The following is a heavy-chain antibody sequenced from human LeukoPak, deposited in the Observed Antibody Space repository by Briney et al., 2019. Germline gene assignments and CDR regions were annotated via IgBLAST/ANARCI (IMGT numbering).Heavy chain of an antibody. Sequence: RSRTLSLTCTVSGGSISSGDYYGSWIRKPPGEGLAWIGYMYYSGSTYYNPSLKSRVTISVDTSKNQFSLKLSSVTAADTAVYYCARDSVYCSSTSCYYYGMDVWGQGTTVTVSS. J-gene: IGHJ6*02. CDR1: GGSISSGDYY. D-gene: IGHD2-2*01. CDR3: ARDSVYCSSTSCYYYGMDV. CDR2: MYYSGST. V-gene: IGHV4-30-4*01.